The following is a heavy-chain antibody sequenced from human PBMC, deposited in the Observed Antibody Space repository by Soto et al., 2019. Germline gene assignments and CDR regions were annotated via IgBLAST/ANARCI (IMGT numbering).Heavy chain of an antibody. V-gene: IGHV1-46*03. CDR2: INPSGSST. CDR1: GSTISSYY. CDR3: VRATTTLPYYLDS. D-gene: IGHD4-17*01. Sequence: GASVKVSCKASGSTISSYYMHWVRQAPGQRLEWMGIINPSGSSTSYAQKFRGRITMTRDTSASTVYLDVGRLTSEDTAVYYCVRATTTLPYYLDSWGQGTLVTVSS. J-gene: IGHJ4*02.